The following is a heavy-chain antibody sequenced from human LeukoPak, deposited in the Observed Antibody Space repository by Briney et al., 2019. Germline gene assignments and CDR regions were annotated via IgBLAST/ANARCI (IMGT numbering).Heavy chain of an antibody. CDR1: GFTFSRNW. J-gene: IGHJ4*02. D-gene: IGHD3-22*01. V-gene: IGHV3-7*01. Sequence: PGGSLRLSCAASGFTFSRNWMSWVRQAPGKGLEWLANINEDGSATYYVDSVKGRFTISRDNGKNSLYLQMNSLRAGDTAVYYCARDAKYYFDCSGYHWGQGTQVTVSS. CDR3: ARDAKYYFDCSGYH. CDR2: INEDGSAT.